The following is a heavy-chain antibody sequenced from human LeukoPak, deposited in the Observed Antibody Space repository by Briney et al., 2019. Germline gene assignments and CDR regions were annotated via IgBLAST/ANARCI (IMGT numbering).Heavy chain of an antibody. Sequence: GGSLRLSCAASGFTFSSYSMNWVRQAPGKGLEWVSSISSSSSYIYYADSVKGRFTISRDNAKNSLYLQMNSLRAEDTAVYYCARASDARWFDPWGQGTLVTVSS. D-gene: IGHD5-12*01. V-gene: IGHV3-21*01. CDR3: ARASDARWFDP. CDR2: ISSSSSYI. CDR1: GFTFSSYS. J-gene: IGHJ5*02.